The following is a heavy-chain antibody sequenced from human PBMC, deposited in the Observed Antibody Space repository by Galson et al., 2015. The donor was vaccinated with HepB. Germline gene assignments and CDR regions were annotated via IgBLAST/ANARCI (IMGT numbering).Heavy chain of an antibody. D-gene: IGHD2-15*01. V-gene: IGHV3-23*01. CDR1: GFTFSSYA. CDR2: ISGSGGNT. J-gene: IGHJ4*02. CDR3: AKDLSGGGSCYSD. Sequence: SLRLSCAASGFTFSSYAMSWVRQAPGKGLEWVSAISGSGGNTYYADSVKGRFTISRDNSKNTLYLQMNSLRAEDTAVYYCAKDLSGGGSCYSDWGQGTLVTVSS.